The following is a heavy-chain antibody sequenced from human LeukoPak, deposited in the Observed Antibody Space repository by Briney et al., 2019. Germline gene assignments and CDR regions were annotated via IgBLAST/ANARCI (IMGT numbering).Heavy chain of an antibody. J-gene: IGHJ6*02. Sequence: GGSLRLSCAASGFTFSSYTLTWVRQAPGKGLEWVSIISGSGGSTYYADSVKGRFTISRDNSKNTLYLQMNSLRAEDTAVYHCAKAALGGSYYYYVMDVWGQGTTVTVSS. V-gene: IGHV3-23*01. CDR1: GFTFSSYT. CDR2: ISGSGGST. D-gene: IGHD3-16*01. CDR3: AKAALGGSYYYYVMDV.